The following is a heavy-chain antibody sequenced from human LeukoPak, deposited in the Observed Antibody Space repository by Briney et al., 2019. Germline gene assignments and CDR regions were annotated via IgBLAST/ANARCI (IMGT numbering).Heavy chain of an antibody. CDR3: ARVGGTTPSEVYYYHGMDV. CDR1: GGTFSSYA. Sequence: ASVKVSCKASGGTFSSYAISWVRQAPGQGLEWMGRIIPILGIANYAQKFQGRVTITADKSTSTAYMELSSLRSEDTAVYYCARVGGTTPSEVYYYHGMDVWGQGTTVTVSS. V-gene: IGHV1-69*04. J-gene: IGHJ6*02. CDR2: IIPILGIA. D-gene: IGHD1-26*01.